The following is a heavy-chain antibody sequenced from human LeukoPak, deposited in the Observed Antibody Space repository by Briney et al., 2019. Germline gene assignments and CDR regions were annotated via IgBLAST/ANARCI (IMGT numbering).Heavy chain of an antibody. CDR3: ARGPATGDFDY. J-gene: IGHJ4*02. CDR2: ISPDGSAT. Sequence: GGSLRLSCAASGFTFSNYWIHWVRQAPGKGLIWVSRISPDGSATGYADSVKGRFTISRDNVKNTLSLQMDSLRADDTAVYYCARGPATGDFDYWGQGTLVTVSS. D-gene: IGHD1-14*01. CDR1: GFTFSNYW. V-gene: IGHV3-74*01.